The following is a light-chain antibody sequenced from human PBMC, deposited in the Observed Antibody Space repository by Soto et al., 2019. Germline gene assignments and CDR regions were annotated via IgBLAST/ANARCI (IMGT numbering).Light chain of an antibody. J-gene: IGLJ1*01. V-gene: IGLV2-14*01. CDR3: SSYTTSNTRQIV. CDR2: DVS. CDR1: SSDVGGYIY. Sequence: QSALTQPASVSGSPGQSITISCTGTSSDVGGYIYVSWYQQHPGKAPKFMIYDVSNRPSGVSNRFSGSKSGNTASLTISGLQAEDEADYYCSSYTTSNTRQIVFGTGTKVTVL.